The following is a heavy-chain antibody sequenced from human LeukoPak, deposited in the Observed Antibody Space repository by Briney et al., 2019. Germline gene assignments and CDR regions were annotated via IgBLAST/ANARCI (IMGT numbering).Heavy chain of an antibody. CDR3: ARLYDSSFFDY. CDR2: IYTSGST. V-gene: IGHV4-4*09. CDR1: GGSISSYY. D-gene: IGHD3-22*01. Sequence: SSETLSLTCTVSGGSISSYYWSWIRQPPGKGLEWIGYIYTSGSTHYNPSLKSRVTISVDTSKNQFSLKLSSVTAADTAVYYCARLYDSSFFDYWGQGTLVTVSS. J-gene: IGHJ4*02.